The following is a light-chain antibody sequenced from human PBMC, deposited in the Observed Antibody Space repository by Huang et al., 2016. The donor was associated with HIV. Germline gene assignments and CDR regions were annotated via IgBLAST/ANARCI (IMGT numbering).Light chain of an antibody. V-gene: IGKV1-NL1*01. Sequence: DIQVTQSPSSLSASVGDRVTDTCRTSRGISDSLVWYQQKPGRAPKLLVYAASRLESGVPSRFSGSGAGADFTLTINNLQPEDFATYYCQQYYGTPYTFGQGTKVEIK. J-gene: IGKJ2*01. CDR2: AAS. CDR3: QQYYGTPYT. CDR1: RGISDS.